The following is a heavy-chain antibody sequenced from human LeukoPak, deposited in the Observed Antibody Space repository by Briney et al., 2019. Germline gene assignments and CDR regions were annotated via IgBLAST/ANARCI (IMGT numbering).Heavy chain of an antibody. CDR2: IRYDGSNK. D-gene: IGHD1-26*01. Sequence: AGGSLRLSCAASGFTFSSYGMHWVRQAPGKGQEWVAFIRYDGSNKYYADSVKGRFTISRDNSKNTLYLQMNSLRAEDTAVYYCARRKFSGSYSSYYYYYYMDVWGKGTTVTVSS. J-gene: IGHJ6*03. V-gene: IGHV3-30*02. CDR3: ARRKFSGSYSSYYYYYYMDV. CDR1: GFTFSSYG.